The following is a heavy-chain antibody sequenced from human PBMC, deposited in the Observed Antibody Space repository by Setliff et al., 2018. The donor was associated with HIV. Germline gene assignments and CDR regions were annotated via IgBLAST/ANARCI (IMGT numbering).Heavy chain of an antibody. CDR1: GGSFSDYF. CDR2: INHSGSI. CDR3: ARKPGFCSGGGCRGYFDY. V-gene: IGHV4-34*10. D-gene: IGHD2-15*01. Sequence: SETLSLTCAVYGGSFSDYFWTWIRQPPGKGLDWIGEINHSGSITYNPSLKSRFNMSVDTSKNQFSLKLASVSAADTAVYYCARKPGFCSGGGCRGYFDYWGQGTLVTVSS. J-gene: IGHJ4*02.